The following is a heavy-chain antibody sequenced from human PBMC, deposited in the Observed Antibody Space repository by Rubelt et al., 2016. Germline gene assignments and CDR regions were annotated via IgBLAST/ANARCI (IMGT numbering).Heavy chain of an antibody. D-gene: IGHD3-10*01. CDR2: IYSGGST. Sequence: EVQLVESGGGLVQPGGSLRLPCAASGFTVSSNYMSWVRQDPGKGLEWVSVIYSGGSTYYADSVKGRLPMSRDKSKNTLYLERNSLRAEDTAVYYWARDRVMVRGVAYYFDYWGQGTLVTVSS. CDR3: ARDRVMVRGVAYYFDY. V-gene: IGHV3-53*01. J-gene: IGHJ4*02. CDR1: GFTVSSNY.